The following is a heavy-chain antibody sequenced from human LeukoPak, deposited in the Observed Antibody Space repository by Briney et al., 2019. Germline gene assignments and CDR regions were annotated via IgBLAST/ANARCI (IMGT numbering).Heavy chain of an antibody. J-gene: IGHJ4*02. V-gene: IGHV3-30*19. CDR1: GFIFSDYV. CDR2: ISYDGSNK. Sequence: GGSLRLSCAASGFIFSDYVMNWLRQAPGKGLEWVAVISYDGSNKYYADSVKGRFTISRDNSKNTLYLQMNSLRAEDTAVYYCARPLSSGYIGPDDYWGQGTLVTVSS. CDR3: ARPLSSGYIGPDDY. D-gene: IGHD3-22*01.